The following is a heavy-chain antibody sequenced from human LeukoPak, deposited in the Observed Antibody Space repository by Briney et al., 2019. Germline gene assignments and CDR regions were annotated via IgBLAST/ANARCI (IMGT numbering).Heavy chain of an antibody. CDR2: ISYDGFNK. V-gene: IGHV3-30*03. CDR1: GFTFSSYG. D-gene: IGHD5-18*01. J-gene: IGHJ4*02. CDR3: SREGDTYGYGHGQNDY. Sequence: GGSLRLSCAASGFTFSSYGMHWVRQAPGKGLEWVAVISYDGFNKYSADSVKGRLTIPRENSKNTLYLQINSLRAEDTAVYYCSREGDTYGYGHGQNDYWGQGTLVTVSS.